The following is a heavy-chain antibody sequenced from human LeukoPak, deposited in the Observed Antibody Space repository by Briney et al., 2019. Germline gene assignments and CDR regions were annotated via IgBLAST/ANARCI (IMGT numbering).Heavy chain of an antibody. V-gene: IGHV4-38-2*02. Sequence: SETVSLTCTVSNYSISSGYYWGWFRQPPGKGLEWIGSMHHSGSTYQTPSLKSRVTMSVDTSKNQFSLRLSSVTAADTAVYYCARDISARYDYWGQGALVTVSS. D-gene: IGHD1-14*01. CDR1: NYSISSGYY. J-gene: IGHJ4*02. CDR2: MHHSGST. CDR3: ARDISARYDY.